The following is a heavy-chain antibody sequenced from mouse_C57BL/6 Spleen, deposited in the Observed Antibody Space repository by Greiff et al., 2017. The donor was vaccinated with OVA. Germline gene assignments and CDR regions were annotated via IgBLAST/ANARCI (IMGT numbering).Heavy chain of an antibody. CDR2: IDPNSGGT. Sequence: QVQLQQPGAELVKPGASVKLSCKASGYTFTSYWMHWVKQRPGRGLEWIGRIDPNSGGTKYNEKFKSKATLTVDKPSSTAYMQLSSLTSEDSAVYYCARWTTVVATDYYAMDYWGQGTSVTVSS. J-gene: IGHJ4*01. D-gene: IGHD1-1*01. V-gene: IGHV1-72*01. CDR3: ARWTTVVATDYYAMDY. CDR1: GYTFTSYW.